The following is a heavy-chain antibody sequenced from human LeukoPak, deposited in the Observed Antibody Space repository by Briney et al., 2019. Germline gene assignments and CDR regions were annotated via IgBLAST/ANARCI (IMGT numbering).Heavy chain of an antibody. CDR1: GFTFSSYA. D-gene: IGHD3-9*01. CDR2: ISGSGGST. V-gene: IGHV3-23*01. J-gene: IGHJ4*02. CDR3: AKGSYFDWGVASDY. Sequence: PGGSLRLSCAASGFTFSSYAMSWVRQAPGKGLEWVSAISGSGGSTYYADSVKGRFTISRDNSKNTLYLQMNSLRAEDTAVYYCAKGSYFDWGVASDYWGQGTLVTVSS.